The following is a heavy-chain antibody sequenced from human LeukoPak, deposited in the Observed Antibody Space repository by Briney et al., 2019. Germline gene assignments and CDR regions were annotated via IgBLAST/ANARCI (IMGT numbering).Heavy chain of an antibody. V-gene: IGHV4-4*07. CDR1: GGSISSYY. CDR2: IYSSGST. J-gene: IGHJ4*02. Sequence: SETLSLTCTVSGGSISSYYWSWIRQPAGKGLEWIGRIYSSGSTNYNPSLKSRVTISVDKSKNQFSLKLSSVTAADTAVYYCARSSRKGIAVAGTLFDYWGQGTLVTVPS. CDR3: ARSSRKGIAVAGTLFDY. D-gene: IGHD6-19*01.